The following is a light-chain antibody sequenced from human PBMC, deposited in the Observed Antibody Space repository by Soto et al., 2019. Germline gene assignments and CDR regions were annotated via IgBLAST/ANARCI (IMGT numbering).Light chain of an antibody. V-gene: IGLV1-44*01. Sequence: QSVLTQPPSASGTPGQRVTISCSGSSSNIGDNPVNWYQQVPGAAPKLLIYINDQRPSGVPDRFSGSKSGTSASLAISGLQPEDEADYYCAAWDDSLNVLFGTGTKLTVL. J-gene: IGLJ1*01. CDR3: AAWDDSLNVL. CDR1: SSNIGDNP. CDR2: IND.